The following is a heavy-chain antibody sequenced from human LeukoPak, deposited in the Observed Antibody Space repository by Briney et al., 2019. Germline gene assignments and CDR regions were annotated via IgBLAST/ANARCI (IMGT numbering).Heavy chain of an antibody. V-gene: IGHV3-21*05. Sequence: PGGSLRLSCIFSGFILSDYPMNWVRRAPGKGLEWLSNIRDSGSDTHYADSVKGRFTISIDKAKNTVFLQMDSLRDEDTATYYCARDRDYAFDSWGQGTLVTVSS. CDR2: IRDSGSDT. D-gene: IGHD4-17*01. CDR1: GFILSDYP. J-gene: IGHJ4*02. CDR3: ARDRDYAFDS.